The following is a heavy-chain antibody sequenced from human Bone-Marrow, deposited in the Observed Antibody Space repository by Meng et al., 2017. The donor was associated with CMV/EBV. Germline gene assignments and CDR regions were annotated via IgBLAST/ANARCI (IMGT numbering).Heavy chain of an antibody. CDR3: ARDLGPNYYDTSGYGFDY. CDR1: YKGYE. J-gene: IGHJ4*02. Sequence: YKGYEKHRVRQARGQGMEWMGWIKQSSGDTNSGQKFQGRVTMNRDTSNSTAYMELSRLRSDDTAMYYCARDLGPNYYDTSGYGFDYWGQGTLVTVSS. V-gene: IGHV1-2*02. CDR2: IKQSSGDT. D-gene: IGHD3-22*01.